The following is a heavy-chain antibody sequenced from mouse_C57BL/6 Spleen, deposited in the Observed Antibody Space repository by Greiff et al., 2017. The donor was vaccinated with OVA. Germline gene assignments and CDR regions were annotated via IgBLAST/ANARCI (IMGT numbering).Heavy chain of an antibody. V-gene: IGHV5-12*01. J-gene: IGHJ2*01. Sequence: EVKLVESGGGLVQPGGSLKLSCAASGFTFSDYYMYWVRQTPEQRLEWVAYISNGGGSTYYPDTVKGRFTISRDNAKNTLYLQMSRLKSEDTAMYYCARMDSSSYFDYWGQGTTLTVSS. D-gene: IGHD1-1*01. CDR3: ARMDSSSYFDY. CDR1: GFTFSDYY. CDR2: ISNGGGST.